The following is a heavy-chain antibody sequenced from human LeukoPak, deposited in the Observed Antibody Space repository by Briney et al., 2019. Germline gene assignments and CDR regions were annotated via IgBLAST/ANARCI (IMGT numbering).Heavy chain of an antibody. D-gene: IGHD5-18*01. CDR2: INHSGST. J-gene: IGHJ4*02. V-gene: IGHV4-34*01. Sequence: SETLSLTYAVYGGSFSGYYWSWIRQPPGKGLEWIGEINHSGSTNYNPSLKSRVTISVDTSKNQFSLKLSSVTAADTAVYYCARGRDTAMVTTFDYWGQGTLVTVSS. CDR3: ARGRDTAMVTTFDY. CDR1: GGSFSGYY.